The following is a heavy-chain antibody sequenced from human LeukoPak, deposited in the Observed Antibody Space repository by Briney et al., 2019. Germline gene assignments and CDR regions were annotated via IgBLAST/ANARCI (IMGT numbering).Heavy chain of an antibody. CDR1: GLTVSSNC. J-gene: IGHJ4*02. D-gene: IGHD3-16*01. Sequence: PGGSLRLSCAASGLTVSSNCMSWVRQAPGKGLEWVSSISRSGESTFYADSVRGRFTISRDNSKNTVSLQMESLRAEDTALYYCAKDYAVGSIDYWGQGTLSPSPQ. V-gene: IGHV3-23*01. CDR3: AKDYAVGSIDY. CDR2: ISRSGEST.